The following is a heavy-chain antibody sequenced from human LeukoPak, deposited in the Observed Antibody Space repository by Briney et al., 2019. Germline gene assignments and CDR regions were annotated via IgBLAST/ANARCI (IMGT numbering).Heavy chain of an antibody. CDR3: AREKRRCSSTSCPLNAFDI. J-gene: IGHJ3*02. V-gene: IGHV3-30*03. D-gene: IGHD2-2*01. CDR2: ISYDGSNK. Sequence: PGGSLRLSCAASGFTFSSYGMHWVRQAPGKGLEWVAVISYDGSNKYYADSVKGRFTISRDNAKNSLYLQMNSLRAEDTDVYYCAREKRRCSSTSCPLNAFDIWGQGTMVTVSS. CDR1: GFTFSSYG.